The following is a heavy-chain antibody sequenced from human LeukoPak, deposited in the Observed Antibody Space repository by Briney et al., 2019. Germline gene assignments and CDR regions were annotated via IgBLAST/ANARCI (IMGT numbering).Heavy chain of an antibody. J-gene: IGHJ4*02. CDR1: GFTFSSYA. CDR3: AREHYYYDSSGYSDY. Sequence: GGSLRLSCAASGFTFSSYAMHWVRQAPGKGLEWVAVISYDGSNKYYADSVKGQFTISRDNSKNTLYLQMNSLRAEDTAVYYCAREHYYYDSSGYSDYWGQGTLVTVSS. D-gene: IGHD3-22*01. CDR2: ISYDGSNK. V-gene: IGHV3-30-3*01.